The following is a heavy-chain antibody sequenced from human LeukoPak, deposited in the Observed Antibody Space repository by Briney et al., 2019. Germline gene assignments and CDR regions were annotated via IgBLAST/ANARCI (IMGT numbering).Heavy chain of an antibody. CDR2: IYSGGST. CDR1: GFTVSSNY. Sequence: GGSLRLSCAASGFTVSSNYMSWVRQAPGKGLEWVSVIYSGGSTYYADSVKGRFTISRDNSKNTLYLQMNSLRAEDTAVYYCAREPRAYYFDYWGQGTLVTVSS. V-gene: IGHV3-66*01. CDR3: AREPRAYYFDY. J-gene: IGHJ4*02.